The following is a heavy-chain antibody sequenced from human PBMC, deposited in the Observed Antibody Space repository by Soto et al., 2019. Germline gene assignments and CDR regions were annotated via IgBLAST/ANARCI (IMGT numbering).Heavy chain of an antibody. CDR3: ARDQSIVGATYYYYGMDV. Sequence: SETLSLTCTVSGGSISRSSYYGGWIRQPPGKGLEWIGSIYYSGSTNYNPSLKSRVTISVDTSKNQFSLKLSSVTAADTAVYYCARDQSIVGATYYYYGMDVWGQGTTVTVSS. CDR1: GGSISRSSYY. J-gene: IGHJ6*02. D-gene: IGHD1-26*01. CDR2: IYYSGST. V-gene: IGHV4-39*07.